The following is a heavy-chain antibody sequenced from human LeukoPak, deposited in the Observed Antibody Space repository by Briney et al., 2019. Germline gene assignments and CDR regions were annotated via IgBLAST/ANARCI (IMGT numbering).Heavy chain of an antibody. Sequence: GGSLRLSCAASGFXFTYYEINWVRQAPGKGLEWVSYISTSGNTMDYTDSVKGRFSISRDNAKNSLHLQMNSLRAEDTGVYYCVRDGSSGWYRRFDFWGQGTPVTVSS. CDR2: ISTSGNTM. CDR3: VRDGSSGWYRRFDF. J-gene: IGHJ4*02. D-gene: IGHD6-19*01. CDR1: GFXFTYYE. V-gene: IGHV3-48*03.